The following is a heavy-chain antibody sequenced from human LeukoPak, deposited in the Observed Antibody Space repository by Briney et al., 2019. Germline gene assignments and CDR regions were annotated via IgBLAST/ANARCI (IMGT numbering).Heavy chain of an antibody. V-gene: IGHV4-30-2*01. CDR3: ARLRWNPSRRRGNWFDP. J-gene: IGHJ5*02. D-gene: IGHD4-23*01. Sequence: PSQTLSLTCTVSGGSISSGGYSWSWIRQPPGKGLEWIGEINHSGSTNYNPSLKSRVTISVDTSKNQFSLKLSSVTAADTAVYYCARLRWNPSRRRGNWFDPWGQGTLVTVSS. CDR1: GGSISSGGYS. CDR2: INHSGST.